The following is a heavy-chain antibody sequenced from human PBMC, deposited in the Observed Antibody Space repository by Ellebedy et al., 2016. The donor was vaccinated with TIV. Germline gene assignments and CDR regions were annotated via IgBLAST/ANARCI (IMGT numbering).Heavy chain of an antibody. CDR2: IRSNSYGGAT. V-gene: IGHV3-49*03. D-gene: IGHD2-2*01. Sequence: GGSLRLSCTASGFTFGDYALIWFRQAPGKGREWVGFIRSNSYGGATEYAASVKGRFISSRDDSKSAAYLQMNSLKTDDAAVYYCTKKYQLLLGDVWGQGTTVTVSS. CDR3: TKKYQLLLGDV. CDR1: GFTFGDYA. J-gene: IGHJ6*02.